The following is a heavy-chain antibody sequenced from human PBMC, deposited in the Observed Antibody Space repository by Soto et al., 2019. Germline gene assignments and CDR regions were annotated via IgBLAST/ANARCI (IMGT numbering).Heavy chain of an antibody. V-gene: IGHV1-69*02. J-gene: IGHJ4*02. Sequence: QVQLVQSGAEVKKPGSSVKVSCKASGGTFSSYTISWVRQAPGQGLEWMGRIIPILGIANYAQKFQGRVTITADKPTSTAYMELSSLRSEDTAVYYCARAVSSGYDLDYWGQGTLVTVSS. CDR2: IIPILGIA. CDR3: ARAVSSGYDLDY. D-gene: IGHD5-12*01. CDR1: GGTFSSYT.